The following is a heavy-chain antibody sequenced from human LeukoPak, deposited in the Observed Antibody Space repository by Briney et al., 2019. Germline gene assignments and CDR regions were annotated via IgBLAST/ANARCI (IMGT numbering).Heavy chain of an antibody. CDR2: ISAYNGNT. J-gene: IGHJ5*02. CDR1: GYTFTSYG. V-gene: IGHV1-18*01. CDR3: ARDGAQITMNNWFDP. Sequence: ASVKVSCKASGYTFTSYGISWVRQAPGQGLEWMGWISAYNGNTNYAQKLQGRVTMTTDTSTSTAYMELRSLRSDDTAVYYCARDGAQITMNNWFDPWGQGTLVTVSS. D-gene: IGHD3-22*01.